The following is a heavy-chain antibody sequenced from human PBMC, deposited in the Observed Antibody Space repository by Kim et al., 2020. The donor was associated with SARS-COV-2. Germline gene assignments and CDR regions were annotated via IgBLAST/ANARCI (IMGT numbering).Heavy chain of an antibody. V-gene: IGHV4-39*07. CDR2: IYYSGST. Sequence: SETLSLTCTVSGGSISSSSYYWGWIRQPPGQGLEWIGSIYYSGSTYYNPSLKSRVTISVDTSKNQFSLKLSSVTAADTAVYYCARDRITMVRGNWFDPWGQGTLVTVSS. J-gene: IGHJ5*02. D-gene: IGHD3-10*01. CDR1: GGSISSSSYY. CDR3: ARDRITMVRGNWFDP.